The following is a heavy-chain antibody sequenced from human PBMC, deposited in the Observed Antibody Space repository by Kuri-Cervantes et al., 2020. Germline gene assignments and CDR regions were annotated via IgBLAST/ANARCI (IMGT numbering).Heavy chain of an antibody. CDR2: INPYSGSA. CDR1: GYTFTNHD. D-gene: IGHD6-6*01. Sequence: ASVKVSCKASGYTFTNHDINWVRQATGQGLEWMGYINPYSGSAVYAQKFQGRITMTTDTSISTAYMELSSLRSEDTAIYYCTRVPRESEARWGQGTLVTVSS. CDR3: TRVPRESEAR. J-gene: IGHJ4*02. V-gene: IGHV1-8*01.